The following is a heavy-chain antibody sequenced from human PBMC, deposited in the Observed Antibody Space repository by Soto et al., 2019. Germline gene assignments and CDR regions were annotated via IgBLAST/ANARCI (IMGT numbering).Heavy chain of an antibody. CDR1: GGSISSSSYY. V-gene: IGHV4-39*01. CDR3: ARHAPGIAAAGTLFDY. CDR2: IYYSGST. D-gene: IGHD6-13*01. Sequence: GTLSLTCTVSGGSISSSSYYWGWIRQPPGKGLEWIGSIYYSGSTYYNPSLKSRVTISVDTSKNQFSLKLSSVTAADTAVYYCARHAPGIAAAGTLFDYWGQGTLVTVSS. J-gene: IGHJ4*02.